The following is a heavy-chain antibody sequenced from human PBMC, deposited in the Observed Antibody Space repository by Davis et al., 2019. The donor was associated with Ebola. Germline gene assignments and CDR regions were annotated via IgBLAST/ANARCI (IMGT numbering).Heavy chain of an antibody. D-gene: IGHD5-12*01. V-gene: IGHV4-39*01. CDR2: IYYSGST. CDR3: ARHVNSGYERTFDY. Sequence: PGGSLRLSCTVSGGSISSSSYYWGWIRQPPGKGLEWIGSIYYSGSTYYNPSLKSRVTISVDTSKNQFSLKLSSVTAADTAVYYCARHVNSGYERTFDYWGQGTLVTVSS. J-gene: IGHJ4*02. CDR1: GGSISSSSYY.